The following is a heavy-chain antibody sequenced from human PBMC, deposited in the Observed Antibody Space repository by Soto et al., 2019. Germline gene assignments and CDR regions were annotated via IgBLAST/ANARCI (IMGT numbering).Heavy chain of an antibody. V-gene: IGHV1-18*04. D-gene: IGHD4-17*01. CDR3: ARGTVTSGRWFGP. J-gene: IGHJ5*02. Sequence: QVHLVQSETEVKEPGASVTVSCKTSDSTFTGYTINWVRQAPGQGLEWLGWISSLNGNTNYARKYHGRLTMTTNTSATTAYMELRSLRSADTAVYFCARGTVTSGRWFGPWGQGTLVTVSS. CDR2: ISSLNGNT. CDR1: DSTFTGYT.